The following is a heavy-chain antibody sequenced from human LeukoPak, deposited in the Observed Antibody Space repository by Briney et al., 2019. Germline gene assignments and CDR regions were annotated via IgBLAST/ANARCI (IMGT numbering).Heavy chain of an antibody. V-gene: IGHV4-59*01. D-gene: IGHD4-17*01. CDR2: IYYSGST. Sequence: PSETLSLTCTVSGGSISSYYWSWIRQPPGKGLEWIGYIYYSGSTNYNPSLKSRVTISVDTSKNQFSLKLGSVTAADTAVYYCARGVYGDHLFDYWGQGTLVTVSS. CDR3: ARGVYGDHLFDY. J-gene: IGHJ4*02. CDR1: GGSISSYY.